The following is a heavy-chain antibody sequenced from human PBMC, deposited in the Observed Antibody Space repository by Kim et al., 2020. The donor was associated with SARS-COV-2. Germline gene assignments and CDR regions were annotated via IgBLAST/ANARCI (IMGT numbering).Heavy chain of an antibody. V-gene: IGHV4-4*07. J-gene: IGHJ4*02. D-gene: IGHD2-2*01. Sequence: SETLSLTCTVSGGSISSYYWSWIRQPAGKGLEWIGRIYTSGSTNYNPSLKSRVTMSVDTSKNQFSLKLSSVTAADTAVYYCARARRECSSTSCYSFDYWGQGTLVTVSS. CDR3: ARARRECSSTSCYSFDY. CDR2: IYTSGST. CDR1: GGSISSYY.